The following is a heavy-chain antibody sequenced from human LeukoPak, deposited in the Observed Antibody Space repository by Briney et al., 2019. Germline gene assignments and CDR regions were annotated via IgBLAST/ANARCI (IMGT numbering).Heavy chain of an antibody. CDR3: AGGSGYYYRCFDL. Sequence: SETLSLTCTVSGGSISSSSYYWGWIRQPPGKGLEWIGSIYYSGSTYYNPSLKSRVTISVDTSKNQFSLKLSSVTAADTAVYYCAGGSGYYYRCFDLWGRGTLVTVSS. J-gene: IGHJ2*01. CDR1: GGSISSSSYY. V-gene: IGHV4-39*07. D-gene: IGHD3-22*01. CDR2: IYYSGST.